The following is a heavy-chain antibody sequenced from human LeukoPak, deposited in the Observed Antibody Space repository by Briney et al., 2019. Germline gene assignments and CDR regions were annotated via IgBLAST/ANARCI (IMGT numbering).Heavy chain of an antibody. CDR3: ARHRLEYCTGGSCYPG. CDR2: LSYSGSI. D-gene: IGHD2-15*01. J-gene: IGHJ4*02. Sequence: PSETLSLTCTVSGGSISNSSHYWGWIRQPPGKGLERIGSLSYSGSIYYNPSLKSRVTISVDTSKNQFSLKLRSVTAADTAVYYCARHRLEYCTGGSCYPGWGQGTLVTVSS. CDR1: GGSISNSSHY. V-gene: IGHV4-39*01.